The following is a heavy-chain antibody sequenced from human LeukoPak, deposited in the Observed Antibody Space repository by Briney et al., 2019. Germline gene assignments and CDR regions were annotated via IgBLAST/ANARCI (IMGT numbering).Heavy chain of an antibody. J-gene: IGHJ4*02. CDR3: ARLVDYYGSGSYADF. Sequence: PSETLSLTCTVSGGSISSYYWSWIRQPPGKGLEWIGYIYYSGSTNYNPSLKSRVTISVDTSKNQFSLKLSSVTAADTAVYYCARLVDYYGSGSYADFWGQGTLVTVSS. CDR2: IYYSGST. D-gene: IGHD3-10*01. V-gene: IGHV4-59*08. CDR1: GGSISSYY.